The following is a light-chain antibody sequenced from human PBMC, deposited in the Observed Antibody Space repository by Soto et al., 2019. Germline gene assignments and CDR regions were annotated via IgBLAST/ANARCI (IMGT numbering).Light chain of an antibody. CDR2: DVS. CDR1: SSDVGGYNY. Sequence: QSVLTQPASVSGSPGQSITISCTGTSSDVGGYNYVSWYRQHPGRAPKLMIYDVSNRPSGVSNRFSGSKSGNTASLTISGLQXXXXXDYYCSSYTRSSTYVFGTGTKVTVL. V-gene: IGLV2-14*01. CDR3: SSYTRSSTYV. J-gene: IGLJ1*01.